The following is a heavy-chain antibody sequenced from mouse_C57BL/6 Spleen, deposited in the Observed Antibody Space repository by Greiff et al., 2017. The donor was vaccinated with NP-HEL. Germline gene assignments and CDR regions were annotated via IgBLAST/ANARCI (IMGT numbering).Heavy chain of an antibody. J-gene: IGHJ1*03. CDR2: IDPSDSYT. CDR1: GYTFTSYW. V-gene: IGHV1-59*01. D-gene: IGHD1-1*01. CDR3: ATQGLTTVVARYFDV. Sequence: VQLQQPGAELVRPGTSVKLSCKASGYTFTSYWMHWVKQRPGQGLEWIGVIDPSDSYTNYNQKFKGKATLTVDTSSSTAYMQLSSLTSEDSAVYYCATQGLTTVVARYFDVWGTGTTVTVSS.